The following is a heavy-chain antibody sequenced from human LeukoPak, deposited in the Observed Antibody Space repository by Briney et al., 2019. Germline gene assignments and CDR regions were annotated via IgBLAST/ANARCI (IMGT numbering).Heavy chain of an antibody. V-gene: IGHV3-7*04. CDR1: GFTFSSYW. D-gene: IGHD6-13*01. CDR3: ARASSSCYYYYYYMDA. J-gene: IGHJ6*03. Sequence: GGSLRLSCAASGFTFSSYWMSWVRQAPGKGREGVANINQDGSEKYYVDSLKRPFTISIDNAKNSLYLHMNSLRADDTAVYYCARASSSCYYYYYYMDACGKGTTVTVSS. CDR2: INQDGSEK.